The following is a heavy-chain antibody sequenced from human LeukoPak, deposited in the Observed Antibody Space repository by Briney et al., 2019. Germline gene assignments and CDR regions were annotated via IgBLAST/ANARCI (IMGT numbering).Heavy chain of an antibody. Sequence: ASVKVSCKASGYTFTGYYMHWVRQAPGQGLEWMGWINPNSGGTNYAQKFQGRVTMTRDTSISTTYMELSRLRSDDTAVYYCARGTTIFGVVIIRFDPWGQGTLVTVSS. CDR1: GYTFTGYY. V-gene: IGHV1-2*02. D-gene: IGHD3-3*01. J-gene: IGHJ5*02. CDR3: ARGTTIFGVVIIRFDP. CDR2: INPNSGGT.